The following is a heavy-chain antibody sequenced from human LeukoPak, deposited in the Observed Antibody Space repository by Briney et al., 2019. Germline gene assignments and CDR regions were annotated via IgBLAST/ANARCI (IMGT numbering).Heavy chain of an antibody. CDR1: GFTFNSYA. CDR3: AKDKNSRDSSGYGEFDY. D-gene: IGHD3-22*01. V-gene: IGHV3-23*01. J-gene: IGHJ4*02. CDR2: ISGSGSST. Sequence: GGSLRLSCAASGFTFNSYAMSWVRQAPGKGLEWVSAISGSGSSTYYADSVKGRFTISRDNSKNTLYLQMNSLRAEDTAVYYCAKDKNSRDSSGYGEFDYWGQGTLVTVSS.